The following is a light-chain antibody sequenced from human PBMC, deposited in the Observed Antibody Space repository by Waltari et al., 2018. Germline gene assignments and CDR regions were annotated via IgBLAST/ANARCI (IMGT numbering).Light chain of an antibody. CDR3: QQYNSAPFT. Sequence: DIQITQSPYSLSASVGDRVTITCRARQDISSWLAWYQQQPGKAPKLLIYKASSLQSGVPSRFSGSGSGTDFTLSISSLQSEDFTIYYCQQYNSAPFTFGPGTKLDIK. V-gene: IGKV1-12*01. CDR1: QDISSW. J-gene: IGKJ3*01. CDR2: KAS.